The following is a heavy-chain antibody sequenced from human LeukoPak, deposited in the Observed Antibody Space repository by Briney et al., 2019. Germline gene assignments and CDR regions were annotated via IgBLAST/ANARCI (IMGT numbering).Heavy chain of an antibody. Sequence: ASVKVSFKASGYTFTSYGISWVRQAPGQGLEWMGWISGDRVNTEYAQNVQDRVTMTADTSTATAYMDLRSLTSDDTAIYYCARADGYCTGSNCYGDAFDRWGQGTMVTVSS. J-gene: IGHJ3*01. CDR1: GYTFTSYG. CDR2: ISGDRVNT. D-gene: IGHD2-15*01. V-gene: IGHV1-18*01. CDR3: ARADGYCTGSNCYGDAFDR.